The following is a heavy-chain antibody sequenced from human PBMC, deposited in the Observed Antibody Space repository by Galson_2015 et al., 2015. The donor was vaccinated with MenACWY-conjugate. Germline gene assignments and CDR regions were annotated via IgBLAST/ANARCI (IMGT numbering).Heavy chain of an antibody. V-gene: IGHV1-2*04. Sequence: SVKVSCKASGYTFTGYYMHWVRQAPGQGLEWKGWINPNSGGTNYAQKFQGWVTMTRDTSISTAYMELSRLRSDDTAVYYCARSLRTTGTTRAPTGAFDIWGQGTMVTVSS. CDR3: ARSLRTTGTTRAPTGAFDI. CDR2: INPNSGGT. J-gene: IGHJ3*02. CDR1: GYTFTGYY. D-gene: IGHD1-1*01.